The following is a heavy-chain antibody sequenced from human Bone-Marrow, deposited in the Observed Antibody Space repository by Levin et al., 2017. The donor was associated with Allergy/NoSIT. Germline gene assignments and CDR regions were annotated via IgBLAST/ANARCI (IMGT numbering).Heavy chain of an antibody. V-gene: IGHV3-74*01. Sequence: GGSLRLSCAASGFTFSSYWMHWVRQAPGKGLVWVSRINSDGSSTSYADSVKGRFTISRDNAKNTLYLQMNSLRAEDTAVYYCARGGSSSQEVRNWFDPWGQGTLVTVSS. J-gene: IGHJ5*02. D-gene: IGHD6-6*01. CDR1: GFTFSSYW. CDR3: ARGGSSSQEVRNWFDP. CDR2: INSDGSST.